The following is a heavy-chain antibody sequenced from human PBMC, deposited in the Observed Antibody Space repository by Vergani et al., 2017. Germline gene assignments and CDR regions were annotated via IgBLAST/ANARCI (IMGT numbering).Heavy chain of an antibody. Sequence: QLQLQESGPGLVKPSETLSLTCTVSGGSISSSSYYWGWIRQPPGKGLEWIGSIYYSGSTYYNPSLKSRVTISVDTSKNQFSLKLGSVTAADTAMYYCARQPLRFEYYFDYWGQGTLVTVSS. CDR3: ARQPLRFEYYFDY. J-gene: IGHJ4*02. CDR2: IYYSGST. V-gene: IGHV4-39*01. CDR1: GGSISSSSYY. D-gene: IGHD4-17*01.